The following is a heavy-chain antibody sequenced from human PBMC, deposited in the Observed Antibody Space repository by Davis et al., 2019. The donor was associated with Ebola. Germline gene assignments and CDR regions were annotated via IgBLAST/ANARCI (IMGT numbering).Heavy chain of an antibody. D-gene: IGHD1-7*01. CDR3: ARLRTQYYYYYGMDV. J-gene: IGHJ6*02. V-gene: IGHV5-10-1*01. CDR1: GYSFTSYW. CDR2: IDPSDSYT. Sequence: GGSLRLSCKGSGYSFTSYWISWVRQMPGKGLEWMGRIDPSDSYTNYSPSFQGHVTISADKSISTAYLQWSSLKASDTAMYYCARLRTQYYYYYGMDVWGQGTTVTVSS.